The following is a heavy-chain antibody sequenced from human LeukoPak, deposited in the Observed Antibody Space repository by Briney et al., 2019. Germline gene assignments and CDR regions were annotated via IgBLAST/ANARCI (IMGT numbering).Heavy chain of an antibody. CDR3: AKASNGGTSYDY. CDR1: GFTFSSYT. J-gene: IGHJ4*02. D-gene: IGHD4-23*01. V-gene: IGHV3-23*01. Sequence: GRSLRLSCAASGFTFSSYTMSWVRQAPGKGLEWVSTISGGGGSTYYADSVKGRFTISRDNSKNTLYLQVNSLRAEDTAVYYCAKASNGGTSYDYWGQGTLVTVSS. CDR2: ISGGGGST.